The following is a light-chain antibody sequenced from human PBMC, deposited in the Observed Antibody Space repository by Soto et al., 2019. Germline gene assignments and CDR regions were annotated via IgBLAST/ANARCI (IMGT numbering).Light chain of an antibody. CDR2: GAS. Sequence: EVVMTQSPATLSVSPGERATLSFRASQSVYSNLAWYQEKPGQAPRLLIYGASTRATGIAARFSGSGSGTEFTLTISSLQSEDFAVYYCQQYNNWPITFGQGTRLEIK. J-gene: IGKJ5*01. CDR1: QSVYSN. V-gene: IGKV3-15*01. CDR3: QQYNNWPIT.